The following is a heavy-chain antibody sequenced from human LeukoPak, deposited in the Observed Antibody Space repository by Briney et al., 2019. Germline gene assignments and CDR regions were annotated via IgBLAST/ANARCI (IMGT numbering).Heavy chain of an antibody. J-gene: IGHJ4*02. D-gene: IGHD3-22*01. V-gene: IGHV3-53*01. CDR3: ARGDDSGYYDYFDY. CDR1: GFTVDSNY. CDR2: IYTGGNT. Sequence: GGSLRLSCAASGFTVDSNYLSWVRQAPGKGLEWVSTIYTGGNTYYAASVKGRFTISRDFSKNTVFLHMNSLRAEDTAMYYCARGDDSGYYDYFDYWAREPWSPSPQ.